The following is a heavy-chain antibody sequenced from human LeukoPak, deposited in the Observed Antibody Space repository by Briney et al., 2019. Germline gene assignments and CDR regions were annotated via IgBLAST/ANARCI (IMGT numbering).Heavy chain of an antibody. Sequence: GGSLRLSCLTSGFTFSTNAMSWVRQAPGKGLEWISGISGSGASTYYADSVTGRFTTSRDNSRNTLYLQMNSLRGDDTAVYYCAKDVGKWESLHFFDYWGQGTLVTVSS. CDR1: GFTFSTNA. D-gene: IGHD1-26*01. J-gene: IGHJ4*02. CDR3: AKDVGKWESLHFFDY. V-gene: IGHV3-23*01. CDR2: ISGSGAST.